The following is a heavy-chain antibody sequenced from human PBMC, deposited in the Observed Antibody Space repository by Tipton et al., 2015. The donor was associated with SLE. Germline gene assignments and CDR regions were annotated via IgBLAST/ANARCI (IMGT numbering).Heavy chain of an antibody. CDR2: INHSGST. Sequence: GLVKPSETLSLTCAVYGGSFSGYYWSWIRQPPGKGLEWIGEINHSGSTNYNPSLKSRVIISVDTSKNQFSLKLSSATAADTAVYYCARHVLELGYYYYGMAVWGQGTTVTVSS. CDR3: ARHVLELGYYYYGMAV. V-gene: IGHV4-34*01. J-gene: IGHJ6*02. D-gene: IGHD1-7*01. CDR1: GGSFSGYY.